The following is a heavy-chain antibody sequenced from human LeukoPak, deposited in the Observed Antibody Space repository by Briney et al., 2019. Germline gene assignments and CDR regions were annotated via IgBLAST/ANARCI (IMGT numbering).Heavy chain of an antibody. CDR2: ISAYNGNT. V-gene: IGHV1-18*01. J-gene: IGHJ4*02. CDR1: DYTFTSYG. CDR3: ARDRSSRYYDSSGYYYGY. Sequence: GASVKVSCKASDYTFTSYGISWVRQAPGQGLEWMGWISAYNGNTNYAQKLQGRVTMTTDTSTSTAYMELRSLRSDDTAVYYCARDRSSRYYDSSGYYYGYWGQGTLVTVSS. D-gene: IGHD3-22*01.